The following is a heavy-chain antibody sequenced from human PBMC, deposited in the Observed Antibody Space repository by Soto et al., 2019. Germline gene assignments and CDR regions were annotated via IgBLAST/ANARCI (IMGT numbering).Heavy chain of an antibody. CDR1: GFTFTRYS. CDR3: ARESEDLTSNFDY. CDR2: ISSTTNYI. J-gene: IGHJ4*02. Sequence: NPGGSLRLSCAASGFTFTRYSMNWVRQAPGKGLEWVSSISSTTNYIYCADSMKGRFTVSRDNAKNSVYLEMNSLSAEDTALYYCARESEDLTSNFDYWGQGTLVTVSS. V-gene: IGHV3-21*01.